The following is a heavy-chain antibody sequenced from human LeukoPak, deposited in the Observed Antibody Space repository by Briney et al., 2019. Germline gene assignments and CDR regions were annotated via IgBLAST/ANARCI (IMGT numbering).Heavy chain of an antibody. D-gene: IGHD5-24*01. CDR1: GASINDFY. J-gene: IGHJ3*02. V-gene: IGHV4-59*01. CDR3: ARDGWLQLRGRAFDI. Sequence: SETLSLTCAVSGASINDFYWTWIRQPPGKGLEWIGYVYYGGSTNYNPSLKSRVSMSVDTSKNQFSLTLTSVTAADTAVYYCARDGWLQLRGRAFDIWGPGTMVTVSS. CDR2: VYYGGST.